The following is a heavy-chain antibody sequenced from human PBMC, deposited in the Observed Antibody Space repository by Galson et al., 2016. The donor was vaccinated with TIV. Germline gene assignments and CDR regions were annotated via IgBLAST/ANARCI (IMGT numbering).Heavy chain of an antibody. CDR1: GYTFTNYA. CDR3: ARNAPPSFSGIWVPKYFLP. Sequence: QSGAEVKKPGASVKVSCKASGYTFTNYAINWVRQTPGQGLEWMGWINTKTANATHAQGFTGRFVFSLDTSVSTAHLQIDNLKAEDTAVYYCARNAPPSFSGIWVPKYFLPWGQGTLVTVSS. V-gene: IGHV7-4-1*01. D-gene: IGHD1-26*01. CDR2: INTKTANA. J-gene: IGHJ1*01.